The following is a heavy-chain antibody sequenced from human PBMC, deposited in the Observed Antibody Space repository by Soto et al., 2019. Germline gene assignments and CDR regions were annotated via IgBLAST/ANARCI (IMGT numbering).Heavy chain of an antibody. J-gene: IGHJ4*02. V-gene: IGHV1-3*01. Sequence: QVQLVQSGAEVKKPGASVKVSCKASGYTFTSYPMHWVRQAPGQRLEWMGWINAGNGNTKYSQRFQGRVTITRDTSASTAYMELSSLRSEDTAVYYCTAISWVRGLILTDYWGQGTLVTVSS. CDR3: TAISWVRGLILTDY. D-gene: IGHD3-10*01. CDR2: INAGNGNT. CDR1: GYTFTSYP.